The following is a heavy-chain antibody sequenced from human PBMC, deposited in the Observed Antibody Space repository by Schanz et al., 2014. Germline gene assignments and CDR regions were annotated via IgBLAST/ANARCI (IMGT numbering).Heavy chain of an antibody. V-gene: IGHV1-46*01. J-gene: IGHJ2*01. Sequence: QVQLVQSGAEVKKPGASVKVSCKASGYTFTSYDINWVRQATGQGLEWMGILTPSGGTTSNAQKFQGRVTMTWDTSTSTVFMEMSSLRIEDTAVYYCARADSSGPDWYFDLWGRGTLVTVSS. CDR2: LTPSGGTT. CDR3: ARADSSGPDWYFDL. D-gene: IGHD6-19*01. CDR1: GYTFTSYD.